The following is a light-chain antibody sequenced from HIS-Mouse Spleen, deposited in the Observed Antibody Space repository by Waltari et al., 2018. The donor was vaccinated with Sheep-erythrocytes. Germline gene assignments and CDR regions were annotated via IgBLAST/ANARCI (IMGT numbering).Light chain of an antibody. J-gene: IGLJ1*01. CDR1: SSAVGGYNY. CDR3: CSYAGSYNHV. V-gene: IGLV2-11*01. CDR2: DVS. Sequence: QSALTQPRSVSGSPGQPVTISCTGTSSAVGGYNYVSWYQQHPGKAPKPMIYDVSKRPSGVPDRFSGSKSGNTASLTISGLQAEDEADYYCCSYAGSYNHVFATGTKVTVL.